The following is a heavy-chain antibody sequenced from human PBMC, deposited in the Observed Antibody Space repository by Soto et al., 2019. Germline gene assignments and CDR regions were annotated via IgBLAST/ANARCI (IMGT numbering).Heavy chain of an antibody. D-gene: IGHD6-13*01. Sequence: SGPTLVNPTQTLTLTCTFSGFSLSTSGMRVSWIRQPPGQALEWLARIDWDDDKYYSTSLKTRLTISKDTSKYQVVLTMTNMDPVDTATYYCARSMPAAGTFDYWGQGTLVTVSS. J-gene: IGHJ4*02. CDR2: IDWDDDK. CDR1: GFSLSTSGMR. CDR3: ARSMPAAGTFDY. V-gene: IGHV2-70*04.